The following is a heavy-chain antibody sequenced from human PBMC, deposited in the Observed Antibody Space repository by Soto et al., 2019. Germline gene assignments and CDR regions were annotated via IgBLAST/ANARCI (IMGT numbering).Heavy chain of an antibody. V-gene: IGHV4-39*01. D-gene: IGHD3-10*01. J-gene: IGHJ3*02. CDR2: INYSGHT. Sequence: QLQESGPGLVKPSETMSLTCTVSGDSASGGIFYWDWMRQLPGQGLEWIGSINYSGHTYYSPSLKSRVTISVDPSRNQFSLDLSSVTAADSAVYYCARQRAWYGEWAYDIWGQGTMVTVSS. CDR3: ARQRAWYGEWAYDI. CDR1: GDSASGGIFY.